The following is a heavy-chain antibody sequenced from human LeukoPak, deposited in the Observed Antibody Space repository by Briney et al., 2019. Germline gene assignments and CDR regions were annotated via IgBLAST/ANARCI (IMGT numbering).Heavy chain of an antibody. CDR1: GGSITTSSYY. CDR2: IYYSGST. D-gene: IGHD1-26*01. J-gene: IGHJ3*02. V-gene: IGHV4-61*05. Sequence: SETLSLTCSVSGGSITTSSYYWSWIRQPPGKGLEWIGYIYYSGSTNYNPSLKSRVTISVDTFKNQFSLKLSSVTAADTAVYYCASGIVGATFGAFDIWGQGTMVTVSP. CDR3: ASGIVGATFGAFDI.